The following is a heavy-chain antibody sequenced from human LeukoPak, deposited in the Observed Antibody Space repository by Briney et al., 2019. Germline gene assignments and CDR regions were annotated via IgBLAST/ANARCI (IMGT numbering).Heavy chain of an antibody. CDR2: IYSGGTT. V-gene: IGHV3-66*01. Sequence: GGSLRLSCAASGFSVSKNYLTWVRQAPGKGLEWVSVIYSGGTTYYADSVKGRFTISRDNFQNTLYLQMDSLRAENTAVYYCARDPNYWGQGTLVTVSS. CDR3: ARDPNY. J-gene: IGHJ4*02. CDR1: GFSVSKNY.